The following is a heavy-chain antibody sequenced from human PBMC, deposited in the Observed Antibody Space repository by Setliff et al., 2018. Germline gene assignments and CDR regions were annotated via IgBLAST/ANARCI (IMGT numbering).Heavy chain of an antibody. V-gene: IGHV4-59*12. CDR2: IYYTGST. D-gene: IGHD1-1*01. CDR3: ARDMGQPYYFES. CDR1: GGSISSYY. Sequence: SETLSLTCTVSGGSISSYYWSWIRQPPGKGLEWIGSIYYTGSTYYNPSLKSRVTMSVDTSKRQFSLKLGSATAADTAVYYCARDMGQPYYFESWGLGTLVTVSS. J-gene: IGHJ4*02.